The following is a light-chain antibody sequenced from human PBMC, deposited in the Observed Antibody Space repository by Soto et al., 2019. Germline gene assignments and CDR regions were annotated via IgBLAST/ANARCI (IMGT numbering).Light chain of an antibody. J-gene: IGKJ5*01. CDR1: QAIDNY. CDR2: AAY. Sequence: DIQLTQSPSFLSAAVGDTVTITCRASQAIDNYLAWYQHAPGKAPRLLLYAAYTLQSGVPKRFSGSGSGTEFSLTISSLQPEDFATYYCQLLSHSPPVTFGQGTRLDIK. CDR3: QLLSHSPPVT. V-gene: IGKV1-9*01.